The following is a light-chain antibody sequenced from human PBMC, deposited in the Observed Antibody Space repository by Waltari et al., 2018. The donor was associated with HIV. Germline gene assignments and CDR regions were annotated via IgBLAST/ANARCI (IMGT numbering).Light chain of an antibody. CDR2: WNT. J-gene: IGLJ3*02. CDR3: AVWDNSLSAQV. CDR1: SSNLRTTY. V-gene: IGLV1-47*01. Sequence: QSVLTQSPSISGTPGQRVAISCSGSSSNLRTTYVSLYQQVPGTTPKLLILWNTQRPSGVSDRFSGSVSGTSASLAISGLRSDDEANYYCAVWDNSLSAQVFGGGTTLTVL.